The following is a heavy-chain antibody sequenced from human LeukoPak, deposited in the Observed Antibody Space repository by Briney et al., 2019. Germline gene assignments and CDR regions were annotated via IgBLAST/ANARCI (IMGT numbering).Heavy chain of an antibody. Sequence: SETLSLTCTVSGDSINSGSYYWGRIRQSPGKGLEWIGNIYYTGSTSYNPSLKSRLTISVDTSKNQFSLKLSSVTAADTAVYYCARHVQYFYTSSGYYFDYWGQGALVTVSS. J-gene: IGHJ4*02. CDR1: GDSINSGSYY. CDR2: IYYTGST. CDR3: ARHVQYFYTSSGYYFDY. V-gene: IGHV4-39*01. D-gene: IGHD3-10*01.